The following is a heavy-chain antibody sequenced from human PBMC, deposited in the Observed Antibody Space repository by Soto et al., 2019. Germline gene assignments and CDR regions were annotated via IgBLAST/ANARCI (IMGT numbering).Heavy chain of an antibody. CDR2: INGSGGNT. CDR1: GFTFSSYA. D-gene: IGHD2-8*01. Sequence: PGGSLRLSCAASGFTFSSYAMSWVRQAPGKGLEWVSAINGSGGNTYYADSVKGRFTISRDNSKNTLYLQMNSLRAEDTAVYYCAKDHREVLSYCGMDVWGQGTTVTVSS. CDR3: AKDHREVLSYCGMDV. V-gene: IGHV3-23*01. J-gene: IGHJ6*02.